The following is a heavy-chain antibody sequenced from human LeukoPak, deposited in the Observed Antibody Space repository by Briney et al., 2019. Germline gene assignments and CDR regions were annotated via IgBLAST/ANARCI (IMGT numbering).Heavy chain of an antibody. CDR2: INHSGST. CDR3: ARPDYYGSGSSLYP. J-gene: IGHJ5*02. D-gene: IGHD3-10*01. CDR1: GGSFSGYY. Sequence: EPSETLSLTCAVYGGSFSGYYWSWIRQPPGKGLEWIGEINHSGSTNYNPSLKSRVTISVDTSKNQFSLKLSSVTAADTAVYYCARPDYYGSGSSLYPWGQGTLVTVSS. V-gene: IGHV4-34*01.